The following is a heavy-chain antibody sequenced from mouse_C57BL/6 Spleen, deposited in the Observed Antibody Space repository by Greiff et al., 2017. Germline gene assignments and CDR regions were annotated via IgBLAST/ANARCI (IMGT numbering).Heavy chain of an antibody. CDR1: GFTFSSYG. CDR3: ARHTGTYYFDY. D-gene: IGHD4-1*01. CDR2: ISSGGSYT. Sequence: DVKLVESGGDLVKPGGSLKLSCAASGFTFSSYGMSWVRQTPDKRLEWVATISSGGSYTYYPDSVKGRFTISRDNAKNTLYLQMSSLKSEDTAMYYCARHTGTYYFDYWGQGTTLTVSS. V-gene: IGHV5-6*02. J-gene: IGHJ2*01.